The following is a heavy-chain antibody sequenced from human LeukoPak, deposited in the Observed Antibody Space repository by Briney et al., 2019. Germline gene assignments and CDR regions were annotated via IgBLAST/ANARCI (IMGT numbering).Heavy chain of an antibody. CDR1: GFTFSSYA. CDR3: ARDQHYYNSGSYYIGLDY. D-gene: IGHD3-10*01. V-gene: IGHV3-30*04. Sequence: PGGSLRLSCAASGFTFSSYAMHWVRQAPGKGLEWVAVISYDGSNKYYADSVKGRFTISRDNAKNSLYLQMNSLRAEDTAVYYCARDQHYYNSGSYYIGLDYWGQGTLVTVSS. CDR2: ISYDGSNK. J-gene: IGHJ4*02.